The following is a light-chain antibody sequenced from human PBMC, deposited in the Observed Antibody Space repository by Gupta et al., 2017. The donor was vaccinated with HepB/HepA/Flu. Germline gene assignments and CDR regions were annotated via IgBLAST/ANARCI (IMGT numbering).Light chain of an antibody. CDR1: SSDIGGYDF. Sequence: QSVLTQPASVSGSLGQSITVSCTGTSSDIGGYDFVSWYRQLPGTAPKIVIFDVNNRPSGVSDRFSGSKSGNTASLTISGLQAEDEADYYCSSYTGRDPVFVFGTGTTVTV. V-gene: IGLV2-14*03. CDR3: SSYTGRDPVFV. CDR2: DVN. J-gene: IGLJ1*01.